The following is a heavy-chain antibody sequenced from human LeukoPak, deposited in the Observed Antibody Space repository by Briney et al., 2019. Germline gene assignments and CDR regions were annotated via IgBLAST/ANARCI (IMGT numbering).Heavy chain of an antibody. D-gene: IGHD3-22*01. CDR3: ARDCDRSGYYCY. CDR2: ISAYNGNT. CDR1: GYSFTGYG. Sequence: GASVQVSCKASGYSFTGYGISWVRQAPGQGLEWMGWISAYNGNTNYAQKLQGRVTMTTDTSTSTAYMELRSLRSDDTAVYYCARDCDRSGYYCYWGQGTLVTVSS. V-gene: IGHV1-18*01. J-gene: IGHJ4*02.